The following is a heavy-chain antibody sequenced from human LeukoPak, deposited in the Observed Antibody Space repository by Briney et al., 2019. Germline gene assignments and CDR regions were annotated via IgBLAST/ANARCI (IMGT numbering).Heavy chain of an antibody. Sequence: ASVKVSCKASGYTFTIYGISWVRQAPGQRLEWMGWISAYNGNTNYAQKLQGRVTMTTDTSTSTAYMELRSLRSDDTAVYYCARDHIAVAGNAAFDIWGQGTMVTVSS. D-gene: IGHD6-19*01. V-gene: IGHV1-18*01. CDR1: GYTFTIYG. J-gene: IGHJ3*02. CDR2: ISAYNGNT. CDR3: ARDHIAVAGNAAFDI.